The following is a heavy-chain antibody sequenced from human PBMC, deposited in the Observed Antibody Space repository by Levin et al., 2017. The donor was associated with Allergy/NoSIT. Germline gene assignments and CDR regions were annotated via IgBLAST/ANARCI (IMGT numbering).Heavy chain of an antibody. CDR1: GGSLSDYF. Sequence: KSSETLSLTCAVYGGSLSDYFWIWIRQSPVKGLEWIGEIKYDGFTNYNPSLGSRVAISLDMSTNQFALMLSSVAAADTAVYYCGRAWGRGDHFDHWGRGSPVTVSS. D-gene: IGHD2-21*02. J-gene: IGHJ4*02. CDR3: GRAWGRGDHFDH. CDR2: IKYDGFT. V-gene: IGHV4-34*01.